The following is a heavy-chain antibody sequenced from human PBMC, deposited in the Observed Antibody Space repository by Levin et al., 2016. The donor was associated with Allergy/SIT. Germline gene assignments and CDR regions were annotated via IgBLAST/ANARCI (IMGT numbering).Heavy chain of an antibody. J-gene: IGHJ4*02. CDR3: AKDRCTDGLCYTYFDY. CDR2: VSGVGSTT. D-gene: IGHD2-8*01. CDR1: GFTFSNYA. Sequence: GGSLRLSCAASGFTFSNYAMSWVRQTPGRGLEWVAAVSGVGSTTYYTDSVKGRFTISRDNSQNVVFLQMSSLRVEDTALYYCAKDRCTDGLCYTYFDYWGQGTPVTVSS. V-gene: IGHV3-23*01.